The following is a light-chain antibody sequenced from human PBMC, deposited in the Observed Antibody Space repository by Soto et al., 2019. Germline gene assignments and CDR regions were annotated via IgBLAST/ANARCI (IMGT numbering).Light chain of an antibody. CDR1: SRDVGGYVY. J-gene: IGLJ1*01. V-gene: IGLV2-14*01. CDR2: EVV. Sequence: QSALTQPPSASGSPGESVTMSCTGTSRDVGGYVYVSWFQQHPGKAPKLIIYEVVNRPSGVSNRFSGSKSGNTASLTISGLQAEDEADYYCSSYTTDISPYVFGTGTKLTVL. CDR3: SSYTTDISPYV.